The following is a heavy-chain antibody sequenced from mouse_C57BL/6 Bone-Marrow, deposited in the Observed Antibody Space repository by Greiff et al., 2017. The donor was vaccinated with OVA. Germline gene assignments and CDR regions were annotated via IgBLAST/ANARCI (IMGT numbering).Heavy chain of an antibody. CDR2: INPNNGGT. CDR1: GYTFTDYN. Sequence: EVQLQQSGPELVKPGASVKMSCKASGYTFTDYNMHWVKQSHGKSLEWIGYINPNNGGTSYNQKFKGKATLTVNKSSSTAYMELRSLTSEDSAVYDCARRGYYGSKAWFDYWGQGTTLTVSS. CDR3: ARRGYYGSKAWFDY. D-gene: IGHD1-1*01. V-gene: IGHV1-22*01. J-gene: IGHJ2*01.